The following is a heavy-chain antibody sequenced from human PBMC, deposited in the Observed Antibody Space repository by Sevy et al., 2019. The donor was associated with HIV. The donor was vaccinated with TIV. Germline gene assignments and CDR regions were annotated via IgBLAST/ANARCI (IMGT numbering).Heavy chain of an antibody. CDR3: AIDAALSNYYDSSGYPNAFDI. D-gene: IGHD3-22*01. V-gene: IGHV3-21*01. CDR1: GFTFSSYS. Sequence: GGSLRLSCAPSGFTFSSYSMNWVRQAPGKGLEWVSSISSSSSYIYYADSVKGRFTISRDNAKNSLYLQMNSLRAEDTAVYYCAIDAALSNYYDSSGYPNAFDIWGQGTMVTVSS. CDR2: ISSSSSYI. J-gene: IGHJ3*02.